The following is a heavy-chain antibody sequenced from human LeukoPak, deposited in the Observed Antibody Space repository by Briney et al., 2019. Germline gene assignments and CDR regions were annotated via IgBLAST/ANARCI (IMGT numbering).Heavy chain of an antibody. CDR1: GFTFSGSA. V-gene: IGHV3-73*01. D-gene: IGHD2-2*02. J-gene: IGHJ4*02. CDR2: IRSKANSYAT. CDR3: TRLQLATDRVDCSSTSCYKDY. Sequence: PGGSLKLSCAASGFTFSGSAMHWVHQASGKGLEWVGRIRSKANSYATAYAASVKGRFTISRDHSKNTAYLQMNSLKTEDTAVYYCTRLQLATDRVDCSSTSCYKDYWGQGTLVTVSS.